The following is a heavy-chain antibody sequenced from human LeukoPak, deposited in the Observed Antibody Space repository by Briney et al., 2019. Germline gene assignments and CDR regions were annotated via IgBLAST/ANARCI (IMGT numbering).Heavy chain of an antibody. J-gene: IGHJ4*02. CDR3: ARVRGSYLDY. D-gene: IGHD3-16*02. V-gene: IGHV3-21*01. CDR2: ISSSSSYI. CDR1: GFTFSSYS. Sequence: GGSLRFSCAASGFTFSSYSMNGVRQAPGKGLEWVSSISSSSSYIYYADSVKGRFTISRDNAKNSLYLQMNSLRAEDTAVYYCARVRGSYLDYWGQGTLVTVSS.